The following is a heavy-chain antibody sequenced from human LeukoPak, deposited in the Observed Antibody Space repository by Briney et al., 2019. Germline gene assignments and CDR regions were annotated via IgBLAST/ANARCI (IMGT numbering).Heavy chain of an antibody. CDR1: GYTFTGYY. D-gene: IGHD2-2*01. CDR3: ARDVSSTSSWWFDP. J-gene: IGHJ5*02. Sequence: ASVKVSCKASGYTFTGYYMHWVRQAPGQGLEWMGIINPSGDSTTYAQKFQGRVTMTRDMSTRTDYMELSSLRYEDTAVYYCARDVSSTSSWWFDPWGQGTLVIVSS. V-gene: IGHV1-46*01. CDR2: INPSGDST.